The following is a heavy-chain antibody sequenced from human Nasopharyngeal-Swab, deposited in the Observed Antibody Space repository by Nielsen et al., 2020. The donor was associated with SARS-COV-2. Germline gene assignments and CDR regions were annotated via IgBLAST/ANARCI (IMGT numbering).Heavy chain of an antibody. Sequence: GESLKISCKGSGYSFTNYWIVWVRQMPGKGLEWMGTIDPCDSYITYSPSFQGHVTISTDKSINTAYLQWSSLKASDTAMYYCVRQGGDAYSGWGQGTLVTVSS. CDR1: GYSFTNYW. CDR3: VRQGGDAYSG. J-gene: IGHJ4*02. D-gene: IGHD5-24*01. V-gene: IGHV5-10-1*01. CDR2: IDPCDSYI.